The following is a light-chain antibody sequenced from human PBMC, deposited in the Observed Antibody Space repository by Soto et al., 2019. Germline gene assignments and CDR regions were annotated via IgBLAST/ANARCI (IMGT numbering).Light chain of an antibody. CDR3: LQYDKWPPWT. J-gene: IGKJ1*01. CDR2: GAS. V-gene: IGKV3-15*01. Sequence: VMTQPPATLSVSPGERVTLSCRASQSVGGSLAWYRQKPGQAPSLLVYGASTRATGIPARFSGSGSGTEFTLTISSLQSDDFAVYYCLQYDKWPPWTFGQGTKVEIK. CDR1: QSVGGS.